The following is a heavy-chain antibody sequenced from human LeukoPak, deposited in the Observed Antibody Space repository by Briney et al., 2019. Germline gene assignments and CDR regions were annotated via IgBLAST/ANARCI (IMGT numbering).Heavy chain of an antibody. CDR1: GFTFSSYG. J-gene: IGHJ4*02. CDR2: ISSSGGST. CDR3: AKGSVGYDILTGYCALDY. V-gene: IGHV3-23*01. D-gene: IGHD3-9*01. Sequence: GGSLRLSCAASGFTFSSYGMSWVRQAPGKRLEWVSGISSSGGSTYYTDSVKGRFTISRDNAKNSLYLQMNSLRAEDTALYYCAKGSVGYDILTGYCALDYWGQGTLVTVSS.